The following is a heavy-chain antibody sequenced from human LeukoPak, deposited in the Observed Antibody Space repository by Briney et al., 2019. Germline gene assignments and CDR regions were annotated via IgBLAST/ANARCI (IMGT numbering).Heavy chain of an antibody. Sequence: GGSLRLSCAASGFTVSSIHMVWVRQAPGKGLEWVSYISSSSSTIYYADSVKGRFTISRDNAKNSLYLQMNSLRAEDTAVYYCARGGWKQKTYYFDYWGQGTLVTVSS. V-gene: IGHV3-48*01. CDR1: GFTVSSIH. CDR2: ISSSSSTI. CDR3: ARGGWKQKTYYFDY. J-gene: IGHJ4*02. D-gene: IGHD1-1*01.